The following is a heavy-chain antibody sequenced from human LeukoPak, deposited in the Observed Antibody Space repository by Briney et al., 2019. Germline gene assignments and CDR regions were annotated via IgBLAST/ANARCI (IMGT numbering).Heavy chain of an antibody. CDR2: ISGSGGST. J-gene: IGHJ4*02. CDR1: GFTFSSYA. V-gene: IGHV3-23*01. CDR3: ARDPGTNGGYSYVTYYFDY. D-gene: IGHD5-18*01. Sequence: PGGSLRLSCAASGFTFSSYAMSWVRQAPGKGLEWVSAISGSGGSTYYADSVKGRFTISRDNSKNTLYLQMNSLRAEDTAVYYCARDPGTNGGYSYVTYYFDYWGQGTLVTVSS.